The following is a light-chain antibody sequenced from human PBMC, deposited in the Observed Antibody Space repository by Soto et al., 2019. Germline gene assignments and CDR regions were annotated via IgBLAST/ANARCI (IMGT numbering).Light chain of an antibody. V-gene: IGKV3-11*01. CDR1: QSVSSY. CDR2: DAS. CDR3: QQRSNWPPWT. J-gene: IGKJ1*01. Sequence: EIGFRQSPATVSLSPGERATLSCRASQSVSSYLAWYQQKPGQAPRLLIYDASNRATGIPARFSGSGSGTDFTLTISSLEPEDFAVYYCQQRSNWPPWTFGQGTKVEIK.